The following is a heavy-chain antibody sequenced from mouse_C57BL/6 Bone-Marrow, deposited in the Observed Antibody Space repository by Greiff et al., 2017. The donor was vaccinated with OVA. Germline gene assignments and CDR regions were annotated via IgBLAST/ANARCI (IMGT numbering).Heavy chain of an antibody. CDR3: ARDYYGLYAMDY. V-gene: IGHV5-4*01. Sequence: EVQLVESGGGLVKPGGSLKLSCAASGFTFSSYAMSWVRQTPEKRLEWVATISDGGSYTYYPDNVKGRFTISRDNAKNNLYLQMSHLKSEDTAMYYCARDYYGLYAMDYWGQGTSVIVSS. CDR1: GFTFSSYA. D-gene: IGHD1-1*01. J-gene: IGHJ4*01. CDR2: ISDGGSYT.